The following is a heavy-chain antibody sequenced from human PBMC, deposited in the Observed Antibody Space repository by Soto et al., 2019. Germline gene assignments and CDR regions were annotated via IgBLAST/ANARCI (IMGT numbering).Heavy chain of an antibody. CDR3: ANVLRLDY. D-gene: IGHD2-8*01. V-gene: IGHV3-30*18. CDR2: ISYDGSNK. CDR1: GFTFSNYG. Sequence: QLGGSLRLSCAASGFTFSNYGMHWVRQAPGKGLEWVAVISYDGSNKYYADSVKGRFTISRDNSKNTLYLQMNSLRAEDTAVYYCANVLRLDYWGQGTLVTVSS. J-gene: IGHJ4*02.